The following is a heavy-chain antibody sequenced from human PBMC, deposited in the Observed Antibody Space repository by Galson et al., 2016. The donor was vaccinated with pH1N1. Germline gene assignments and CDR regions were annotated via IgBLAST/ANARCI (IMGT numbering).Heavy chain of an antibody. V-gene: IGHV3-7*01. CDR1: GFTFRSYW. CDR2: IKQDGSEK. Sequence: SLRLSCAAYGFTFRSYWMSWVRQAPGKGLEWVAHIKQDGSEKYYLDSVNGRFTISNDNAEKSLYLQMNSLRAEDTAVYYCTRKIGADWGQGTLLTVSS. J-gene: IGHJ4*02. D-gene: IGHD3-22*01. CDR3: TRKIGAD.